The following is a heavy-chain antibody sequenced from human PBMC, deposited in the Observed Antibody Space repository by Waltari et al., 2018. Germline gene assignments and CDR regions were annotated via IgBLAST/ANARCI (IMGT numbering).Heavy chain of an antibody. V-gene: IGHV3-23*03. CDR2: IDRCGSST. Sequence: EVQLLESGGGLVQPGGSLRLSCAASGFTFSSYAMSWVRQAPGKGLEWVSVIDRCGSSTYSADAVKGRFTISRDNSTNTLYLQLNRLRAEDTAVYYCAKLGVYILSYYMDVWGKGTTVTVSS. CDR1: GFTFSSYA. J-gene: IGHJ6*03. CDR3: AKLGVYILSYYMDV. D-gene: IGHD3-9*01.